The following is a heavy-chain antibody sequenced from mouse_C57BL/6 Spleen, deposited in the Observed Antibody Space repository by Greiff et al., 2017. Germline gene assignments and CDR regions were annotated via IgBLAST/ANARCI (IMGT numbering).Heavy chain of an antibody. CDR3: ARHEAHYDGYYVGYFDY. V-gene: IGHV1-62-2*01. CDR2: FYPGSGSI. J-gene: IGHJ2*01. Sequence: QVQLKQSGAELVKPGASVKLSCKASGYTFTEYTIHWVKQRSGQGLEWIGWFYPGSGSIKYNEKFKDKATLTADKSSSTVYMELSRLTSEDSAVYFCARHEAHYDGYYVGYFDYWGQGTTLTVSS. CDR1: GYTFTEYT. D-gene: IGHD2-3*01.